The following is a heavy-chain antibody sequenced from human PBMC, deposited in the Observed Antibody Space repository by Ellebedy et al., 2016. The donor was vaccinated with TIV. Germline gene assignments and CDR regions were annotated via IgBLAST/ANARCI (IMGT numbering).Heavy chain of an antibody. V-gene: IGHV3-11*05. CDR2: ISSSSSYT. CDR1: GFTFSDYY. D-gene: IGHD3-10*01. J-gene: IGHJ4*02. Sequence: GGSLRPSXAASGFTFSDYYMSWIRQAPGKGLEWVSYISSSSSYTNYADSVKGRFTISRDNAKNSLYLQMNSLRAEDTAVYYCARVTYYYGSGSYSFDYWGQGTLVTVSS. CDR3: ARVTYYYGSGSYSFDY.